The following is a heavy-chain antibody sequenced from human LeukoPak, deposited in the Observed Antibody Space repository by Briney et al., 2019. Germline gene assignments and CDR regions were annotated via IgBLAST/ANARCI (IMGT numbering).Heavy chain of an antibody. CDR2: INHSGST. CDR3: ARAGVYYASGSYLAY. D-gene: IGHD3-10*01. Sequence: SETLSLTCAVYGGSFSGYYWSWIRQPPGKGLEWIGEINHSGSTNYNPSLKSRVTISVDTSKNQFSLKLTSVTAADTAVYYCARAGVYYASGSYLAYWGQGTPVTVSS. V-gene: IGHV4-34*01. J-gene: IGHJ4*02. CDR1: GGSFSGYY.